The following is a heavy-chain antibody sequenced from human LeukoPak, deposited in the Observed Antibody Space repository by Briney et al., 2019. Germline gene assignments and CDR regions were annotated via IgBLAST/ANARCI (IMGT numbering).Heavy chain of an antibody. V-gene: IGHV3-30*14. CDR1: GFTFSSYA. CDR3: ARVTCGGDCYLFDY. CDR2: ISYDGSNK. Sequence: SGGSLRLSCAASGFTFSSYAMHWVRQAPGKGLEWVAVISYDGSNKYYADSVKGRFTISRDNSKNTLYLQMNSLRAEDTAVYYCARVTCGGDCYLFDYWGQGTLVTVSS. D-gene: IGHD2-21*02. J-gene: IGHJ4*02.